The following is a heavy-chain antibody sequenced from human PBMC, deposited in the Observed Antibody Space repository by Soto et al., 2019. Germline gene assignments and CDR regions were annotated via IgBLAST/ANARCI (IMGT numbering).Heavy chain of an antibody. Sequence: QVQLQQWGAGLLKPSETLSLTCAVNGGSFTGYYWSWVRQPPGKGLEWIGEIKDGGSTNYSPSLRSRVTISAYTAQQHVSLKVTSVTAADTAVYSCARGQEGVVATHWDQGTLVTVSA. J-gene: IGHJ4*02. V-gene: IGHV4-34*01. CDR1: GGSFTGYY. CDR2: IKDGGST. D-gene: IGHD2-15*01. CDR3: ARGQEGVVATH.